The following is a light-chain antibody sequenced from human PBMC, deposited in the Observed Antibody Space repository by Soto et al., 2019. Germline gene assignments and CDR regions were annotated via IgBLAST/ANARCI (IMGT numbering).Light chain of an antibody. J-gene: IGKJ1*01. V-gene: IGKV3-15*01. CDR1: QSVSIN. CDR2: AAS. Sequence: EIVMTQSPATLSVSPGERATLSCRAGQSVSINLAWYQQKPGQAPRLLICAASARATGIPARFSGSGSGTEFTLTISSLQSEDFAVYYCQQYNNWPWTFGQGTKVEIK. CDR3: QQYNNWPWT.